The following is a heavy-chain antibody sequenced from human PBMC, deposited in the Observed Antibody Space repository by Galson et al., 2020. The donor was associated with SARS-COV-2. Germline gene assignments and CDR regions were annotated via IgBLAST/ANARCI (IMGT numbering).Heavy chain of an antibody. CDR3: ARAGGYSGYDSAWFDP. Sequence: ASVKVSCKASGYTFTSYYMHWVRQAPGQGLEWMGIINPSGGSTSYAQKFQGRVTMTRDTSTSTVYMELSSLRSEDTAVYYCARAGGYSGYDSAWFDPWGQGTLVTVSS. V-gene: IGHV1-46*01. CDR1: GYTFTSYY. CDR2: INPSGGST. J-gene: IGHJ5*02. D-gene: IGHD5-12*01.